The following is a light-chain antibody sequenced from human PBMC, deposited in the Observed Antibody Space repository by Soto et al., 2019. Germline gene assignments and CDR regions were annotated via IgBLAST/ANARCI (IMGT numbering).Light chain of an antibody. Sequence: AIQMTQSPSSLSASVGDRVTITCRASQGIRNDLGWYQQKPGKAPKLLIYAASSLQSGVPSSFSGSGSGTDFTLTISRLKPEDFATYYCLQDYTYLTFGGGTKVDIK. CDR3: LQDYTYLT. J-gene: IGKJ4*01. V-gene: IGKV1-6*01. CDR2: AAS. CDR1: QGIRND.